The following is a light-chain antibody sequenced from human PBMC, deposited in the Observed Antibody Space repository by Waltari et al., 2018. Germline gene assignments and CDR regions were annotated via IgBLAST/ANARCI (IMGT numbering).Light chain of an antibody. J-gene: IGKJ5*01. V-gene: IGKV2-28*01. CDR1: QILLHSNGYNY. CDR3: MQALQTPSIT. CDR2: LGS. Sequence: DIVMTQSPLSLPVTPGEPASISCRSSQILLHSNGYNYLDWYLQKPGQSPQLLVYLGSDRASGVPDRFSGGGSGTDFTLKISRVEAEDVGVYYCMQALQTPSITFGQGTRLEIK.